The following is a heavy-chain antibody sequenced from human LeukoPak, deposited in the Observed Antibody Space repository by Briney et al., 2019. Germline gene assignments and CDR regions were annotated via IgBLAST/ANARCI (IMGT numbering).Heavy chain of an antibody. V-gene: IGHV4-39*01. J-gene: IGHJ4*02. CDR2: IYNSGST. CDR1: GGSISSSSYY. CDR3: ARRRFPPSFDY. Sequence: SETLSLTCTVSGGSISSSSYYWGWIRQPPGKGLEWIGSIYNSGSTYYNPSLKSRVTISVDTSKNQFSLKLSSVTAADTAVYYCARRRFPPSFDYWGQGTLVTVSS. D-gene: IGHD3-10*01.